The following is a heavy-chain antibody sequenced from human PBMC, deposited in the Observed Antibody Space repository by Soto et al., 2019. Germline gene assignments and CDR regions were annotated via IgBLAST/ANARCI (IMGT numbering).Heavy chain of an antibody. Sequence: PGGSLRLSCVASGFTFSSYWMHWLRQAPGRELVWVSEIDSDGNSRNYADSVRGRFTISRDNAKNTLYLQMNSLTAEDTAVYFCESLSAPVDFWGRGTLVTVSS. CDR1: GFTFSSYW. V-gene: IGHV3-74*01. J-gene: IGHJ4*02. CDR3: ESLSAPVDF. CDR2: IDSDGNSR.